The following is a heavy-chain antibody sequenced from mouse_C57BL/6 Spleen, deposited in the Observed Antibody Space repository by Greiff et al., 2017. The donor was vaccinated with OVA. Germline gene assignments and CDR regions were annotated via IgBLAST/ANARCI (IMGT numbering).Heavy chain of an antibody. CDR1: GYTFTSYW. Sequence: VQLQQPGAELVKPGASVKMSCKASGYTFTSYWITWVKQRPGQGLEWIGDIYPGSGSTNSNENFKGKATLTVDTSSSTAYMQLSSLTSEDSAVYYCARSREYYAMDYWGQGTSVTVSS. J-gene: IGHJ4*01. CDR3: ARSREYYAMDY. V-gene: IGHV1-55*01. CDR2: IYPGSGST.